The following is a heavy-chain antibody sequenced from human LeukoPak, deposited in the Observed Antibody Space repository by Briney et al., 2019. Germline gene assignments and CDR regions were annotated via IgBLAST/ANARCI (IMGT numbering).Heavy chain of an antibody. J-gene: IGHJ6*03. CDR1: GGSISSSSYY. Sequence: SETLSLTCTVSGGSISSSSYYWGWIRQPPGKGLEWIGSIYYSGSTNYNPSLKSRVTISVDTSKNQFSLKLSSVTAADTAVYYCARGDYGSGSYYNVIFYYMDVWGKGTTVTVSS. CDR3: ARGDYGSGSYYNVIFYYMDV. V-gene: IGHV4-39*07. D-gene: IGHD3-10*01. CDR2: IYYSGST.